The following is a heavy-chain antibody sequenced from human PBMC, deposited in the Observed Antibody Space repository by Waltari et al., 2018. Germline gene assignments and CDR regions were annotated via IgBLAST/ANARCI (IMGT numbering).Heavy chain of an antibody. D-gene: IGHD1-1*01. CDR2: ISSISSYI. CDR1: GFTLSSYS. V-gene: IGHV3-21*01. Sequence: EVQLVESGGGLVKPGGSLRLSCAASGFTLSSYSMNWVSQAQGKGLEWVSSISSISSYIYYADSVKGRFTISRDNAKNSLYLQMNSLRAEDTAVYYCARDLGLDNWNSGWIYYYYYMDVWGKGTTVTVSS. CDR3: ARDLGLDNWNSGWIYYYYYMDV. J-gene: IGHJ6*03.